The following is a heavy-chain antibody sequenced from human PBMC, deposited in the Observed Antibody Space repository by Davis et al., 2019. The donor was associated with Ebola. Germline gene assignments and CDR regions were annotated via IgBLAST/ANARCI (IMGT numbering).Heavy chain of an antibody. CDR1: GGSISSYY. CDR2: IYYSGST. J-gene: IGHJ5*02. V-gene: IGHV4-59*01. D-gene: IGHD3-3*01. Sequence: SKTLSLTCTVSGGSISSYYWSWIRQPPGKGLEWIGYIYYSGSTNYNPSLKSRVTISVDTSKNQFSLKLSSVTAADTAVYYCARENGFLGIDPWGQGTLVTVSS. CDR3: ARENGFLGIDP.